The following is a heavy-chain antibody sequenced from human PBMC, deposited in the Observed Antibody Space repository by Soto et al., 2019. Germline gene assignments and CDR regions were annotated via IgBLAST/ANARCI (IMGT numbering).Heavy chain of an antibody. V-gene: IGHV3-23*01. CDR3: AKEYYAGATCDC. J-gene: IGHJ4*02. D-gene: IGHD3-16*01. CDR2: ISGNGGST. Sequence: EVQLLESGGGLVQPGGSLRLSCAASGFTFSTDAMNWVRQAPAKGLELVSTISGNGGSTYYAYSVKGRFAISRDNSRNSLYLQMNSVRSEDTAVYYCAKEYYAGATCDCWGQGTLVTVSS. CDR1: GFTFSTDA.